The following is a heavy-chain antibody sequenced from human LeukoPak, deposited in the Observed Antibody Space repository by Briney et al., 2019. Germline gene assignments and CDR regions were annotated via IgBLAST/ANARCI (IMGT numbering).Heavy chain of an antibody. V-gene: IGHV7-4-1*02. D-gene: IGHD5/OR15-5a*01. CDR3: ARDLRGYAFDI. Sequence: ASVKVSCKASGYTFTSYAMNRVRQAPGQGLELMGWINTNTGNPTYAQGFTGRFVFSLDTSVSTAYLQISSLKAEDTAVYYCARDLRGYAFDIWGQGTMVTVSS. J-gene: IGHJ3*02. CDR1: GYTFTSYA. CDR2: INTNTGNP.